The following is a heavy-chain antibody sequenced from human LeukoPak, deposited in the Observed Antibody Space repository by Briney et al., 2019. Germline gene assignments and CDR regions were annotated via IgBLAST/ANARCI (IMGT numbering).Heavy chain of an antibody. CDR2: IHFSGST. J-gene: IGHJ4*02. D-gene: IGHD1-26*01. CDR3: ARDLGGIYFDY. Sequence: KASETLSLTCTVSDASISGYYRSWIRQPPGKGLEWIGSIHFSGSTNYNPSLRSRVTISLDTSKNQLSLKLSSVTAADTAVYYCARDLGGIYFDYWGQGTLVTVSS. V-gene: IGHV4-59*01. CDR1: DASISGYY.